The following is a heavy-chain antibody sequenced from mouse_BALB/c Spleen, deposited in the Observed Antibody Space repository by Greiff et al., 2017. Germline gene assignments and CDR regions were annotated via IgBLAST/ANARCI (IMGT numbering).Heavy chain of an antibody. CDR1: GYAFSSYW. J-gene: IGHJ2*01. Sequence: QVQLQQSGAELVRPGSSVKISCKASGYAFSSYWRNWVKQRPGQGLEWIGQIYPGVGDTNYNGKFKGKATLTADKSSSTAYMQLSSLTSEDSAVYFCAITGDFDYWGQGTTLTVSS. D-gene: IGHD4-1*01. CDR3: AITGDFDY. V-gene: IGHV1-80*01. CDR2: IYPGVGDT.